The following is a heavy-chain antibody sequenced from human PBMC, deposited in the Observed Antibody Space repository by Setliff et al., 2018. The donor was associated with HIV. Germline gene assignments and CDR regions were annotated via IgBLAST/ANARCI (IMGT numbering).Heavy chain of an antibody. CDR1: GGSISSYY. D-gene: IGHD6-19*01. Sequence: SETLSLTCTVSGGSISSYYWSWIRQPPGKGLEWIGYIYYSGSTNYNPSLKSRVTISVDTSKNQFSLNLSSVTAADTAVYYCARGNGVAGFDYWGQGTLVTVSS. CDR2: IYYSGST. J-gene: IGHJ4*02. CDR3: ARGNGVAGFDY. V-gene: IGHV4-59*01.